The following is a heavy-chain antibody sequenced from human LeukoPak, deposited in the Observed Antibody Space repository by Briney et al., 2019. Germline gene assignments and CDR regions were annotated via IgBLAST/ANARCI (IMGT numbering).Heavy chain of an antibody. CDR1: GFTFSSYA. CDR2: ISGSGGST. V-gene: IGHV3-23*01. Sequence: GRSLRLSRAASGFTFSSYAMSWVRQAPGKGLEWVSAISGSGGSTYYADSVKGRFTISRDNSKNTLYLQMNSLRAEDTAVYYCAKEGGGELLPYYYYYMDVWGKGTTVTVSS. D-gene: IGHD1-26*01. J-gene: IGHJ6*03. CDR3: AKEGGGELLPYYYYYMDV.